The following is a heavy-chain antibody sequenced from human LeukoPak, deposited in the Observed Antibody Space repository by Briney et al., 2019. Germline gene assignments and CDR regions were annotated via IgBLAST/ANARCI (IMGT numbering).Heavy chain of an antibody. CDR2: ISAYNGNT. J-gene: IGHJ5*02. CDR1: GYTFTSYD. V-gene: IGHV1-18*01. CDR3: ARDIALSGSYYLP. Sequence: ASVKDSCKASGYTFTSYDINWVRQAPGQGLEWMGWISAYNGNTNYAQKLQGRVTMTTDTSTSTAYMELRSLRSDDTAVYYCARDIALSGSYYLPWGQGTLVTVSS. D-gene: IGHD1-26*01.